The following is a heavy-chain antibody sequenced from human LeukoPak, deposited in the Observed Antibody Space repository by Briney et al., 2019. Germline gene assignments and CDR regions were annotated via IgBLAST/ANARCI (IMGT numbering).Heavy chain of an antibody. CDR2: ISSSTGTR. J-gene: IGHJ6*02. Sequence: GGSLRLSCAASGSTFSSYSMNWVRQAPGKGPEWVSYISSSTGTRYYADSVKGRFTISRDNAKNSMYLQMNSPRDEDTAVYSCARARCNYYDSSGYVHYYYYYGMDVWGQGTTVTVSS. V-gene: IGHV3-48*02. CDR1: GSTFSSYS. CDR3: ARARCNYYDSSGYVHYYYYYGMDV. D-gene: IGHD3-22*01.